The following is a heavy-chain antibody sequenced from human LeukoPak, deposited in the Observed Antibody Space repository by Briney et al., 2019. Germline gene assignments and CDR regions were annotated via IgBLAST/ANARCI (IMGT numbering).Heavy chain of an antibody. CDR1: GGSISNYY. Sequence: SETLSLTCTVSGGSISNYYWSWIRQPPGKGLEWIGYIYYSGSTYYNPSLKSRVTISVDTSKNQFSLKLSSVTAADTAVYYCARNTLNEGNNADDWGQGTLFTFSS. CDR3: ARNTLNEGNNADD. CDR2: IYYSGST. V-gene: IGHV4-30-4*08. J-gene: IGHJ4*02. D-gene: IGHD1/OR15-1a*01.